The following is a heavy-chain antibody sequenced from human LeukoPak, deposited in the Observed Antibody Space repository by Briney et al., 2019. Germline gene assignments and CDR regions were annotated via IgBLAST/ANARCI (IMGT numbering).Heavy chain of an antibody. D-gene: IGHD1-14*01. V-gene: IGHV3-7*01. J-gene: IGHJ4*02. CDR3: ARDKITGASTNDY. CDR1: GFSFTNYW. Sequence: GGSLRLSCAASGFSFTNYWMSWVRQAPGGGLEWVAVINQDGSERYYVDSVKGRFTVSRDSAKNSLYLQMNSLRVEDTAVYYCARDKITGASTNDYWGQGTLVTVSS. CDR2: INQDGSER.